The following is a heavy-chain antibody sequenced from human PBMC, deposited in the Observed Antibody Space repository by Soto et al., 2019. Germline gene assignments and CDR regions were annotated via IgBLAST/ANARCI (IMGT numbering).Heavy chain of an antibody. CDR1: GGTFSSYA. J-gene: IGHJ4*02. Sequence: QVQLVQSGAEVKKPGSSVKVSCKASGGTFSSYAISWVRQAPGQGLEWMGGIISIFGTANYAQKFQGRVTITADESTSTAYMELSSLRSEDTAVYYCATLGPGYSYALGLDYWGQGTLVTVSS. D-gene: IGHD5-18*01. V-gene: IGHV1-69*01. CDR3: ATLGPGYSYALGLDY. CDR2: IISIFGTA.